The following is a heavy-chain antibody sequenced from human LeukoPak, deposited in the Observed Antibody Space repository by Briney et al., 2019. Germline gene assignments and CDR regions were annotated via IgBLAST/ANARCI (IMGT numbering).Heavy chain of an antibody. V-gene: IGHV3-21*01. D-gene: IGHD4-17*01. J-gene: IGHJ4*02. CDR1: GFTFNSYS. Sequence: GGSLRLSCAASGFTFNSYSMNWVRQAPGKGLEWVSSISSSSSYIYYADSVKGRFTISRGNAKNSLYLQMNSLRAEDTAVYYCAGDYGDYGGYYWGQGTLVTVSS. CDR3: AGDYGDYGGYY. CDR2: ISSSSSYI.